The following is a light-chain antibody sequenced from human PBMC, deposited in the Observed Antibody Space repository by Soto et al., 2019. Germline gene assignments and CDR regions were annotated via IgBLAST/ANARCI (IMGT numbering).Light chain of an antibody. J-gene: IGLJ1*01. V-gene: IGLV1-40*01. CDR2: GNS. Sequence: QSVLTQPPSVSGALGQRVTISCTGSSSNIGAGYDVHWYQQLPGTGPKLLISGNSNRPSGVPDRFSGSRSGTSASLAITGLQAEDEADYYCQSHDSSLSVYVFGTGTKVTVL. CDR1: SSNIGAGYD. CDR3: QSHDSSLSVYV.